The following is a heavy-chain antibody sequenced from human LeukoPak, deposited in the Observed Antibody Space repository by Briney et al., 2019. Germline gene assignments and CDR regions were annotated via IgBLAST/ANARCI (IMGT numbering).Heavy chain of an antibody. CDR3: AKDRGKLAAAGYFDY. Sequence: TGGSLRLSCAASGFTFSSYAMSWVRQAPGKGLEWVSAISGSGGSTYYADSVKGRFTISRDNSKNTLYLQMNSLRAEDTAVYYCAKDRGKLAAAGYFDYWGQGTLVTVSS. CDR2: ISGSGGST. V-gene: IGHV3-23*01. D-gene: IGHD6-13*01. CDR1: GFTFSSYA. J-gene: IGHJ4*02.